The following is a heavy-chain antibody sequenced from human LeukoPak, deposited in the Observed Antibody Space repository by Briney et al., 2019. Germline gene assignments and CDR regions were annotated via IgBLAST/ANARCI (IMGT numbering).Heavy chain of an antibody. Sequence: GGSLRLSCAASGFTFSTYSRNWVRQAPGKGLEWVSYISGSSGTIYYADSVKGRFTISRDNDKNSLYLQMNSLRAEDTAVYYCARRSEFGVLYYMDVWGKGTTVTVSS. V-gene: IGHV3-48*01. CDR3: ARRSEFGVLYYMDV. J-gene: IGHJ6*03. CDR1: GFTFSTYS. D-gene: IGHD3-16*01. CDR2: ISGSSGTI.